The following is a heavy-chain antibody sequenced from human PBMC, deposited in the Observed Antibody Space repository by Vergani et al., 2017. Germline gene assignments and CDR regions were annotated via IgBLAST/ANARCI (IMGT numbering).Heavy chain of an antibody. D-gene: IGHD5-18*01. CDR2: LSAYNGNT. CDR3: ARDSLYGYGKKRSLFDY. J-gene: IGHJ4*02. Sequence: QVQLVQSGAEVKKPGASVKVSCKASGYTFTSYGISWVRQAPGQGLEWMGWLSAYNGNTNYAQKLQGRVTMTTDTSTSTAYMELRSLRSDDTAGYYCARDSLYGYGKKRSLFDYWGQGTLVTVSS. CDR1: GYTFTSYG. V-gene: IGHV1-18*01.